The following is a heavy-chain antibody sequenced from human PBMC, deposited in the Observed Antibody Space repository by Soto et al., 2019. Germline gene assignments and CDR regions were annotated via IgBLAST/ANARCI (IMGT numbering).Heavy chain of an antibody. Sequence: QVQLVQSGAEVKKPGSSVKVSCKASGGTFSSYAISWVRQAPGQGLEWMGGIIPIFGTANYAQKFQGRVTITADDYTSTAYMELSSMRSEDTAVYYCASSIAGITRVRGVPPFYYYYGMDVWGQGTTVTVSS. D-gene: IGHD3-10*01. CDR1: GGTFSSYA. CDR2: IIPIFGTA. CDR3: ASSIAGITRVRGVPPFYYYYGMDV. J-gene: IGHJ6*02. V-gene: IGHV1-69*01.